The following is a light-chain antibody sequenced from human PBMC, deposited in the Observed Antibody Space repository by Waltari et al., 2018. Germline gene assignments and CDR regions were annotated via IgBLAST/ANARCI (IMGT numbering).Light chain of an antibody. Sequence: QAALTQPASVAGSPGQSITISCTGTSSYVGGYNYVSCYHQHPGKAPKLMIYEVSNRPSGVSNRFSGSKSGNTASLPISGLQAEDEADYYCSSYTSSSTVVFGGGTKLTVL. CDR1: SSYVGGYNY. J-gene: IGLJ2*01. V-gene: IGLV2-14*01. CDR2: EVS. CDR3: SSYTSSSTVV.